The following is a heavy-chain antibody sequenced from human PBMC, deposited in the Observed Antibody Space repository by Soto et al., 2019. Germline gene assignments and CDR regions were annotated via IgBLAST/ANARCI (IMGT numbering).Heavy chain of an antibody. CDR1: GFRFSPAG. Sequence: EVQLVESGGGLVTPGGSLTLSCAASGFRFSPAGMNWVRQAPGKGLEWVGLSKSRGGGGTADYAAPVKGRFIISRDDSKNTIYLQMNSRKPEDTALYYCRWQQDFYYGRADWCQGTTVTVSS. CDR3: RWQQDFYYGRAD. V-gene: IGHV3-15*07. J-gene: IGHJ6*02. D-gene: IGHD6-13*01. CDR2: SKSRGGGGTA.